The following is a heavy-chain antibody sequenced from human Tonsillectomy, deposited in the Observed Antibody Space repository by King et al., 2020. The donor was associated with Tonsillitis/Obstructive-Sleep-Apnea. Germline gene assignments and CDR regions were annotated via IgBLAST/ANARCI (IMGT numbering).Heavy chain of an antibody. V-gene: IGHV4-31*03. J-gene: IGHJ3*02. CDR3: ARGTAETAFDI. D-gene: IGHD2-21*02. CDR2: IYNSGHT. Sequence: VQLQESGPGLVKPSQTLSLTCTVSGDSISNGDYYWSWIRQHPGKGLEWIGYIYNSGHTNHNPSLKSRVTISLDTSKRQFSLKVTSVTAADTSLYYCARGTAETAFDIWGQGTLITVSS. CDR1: GDSISNGDYY.